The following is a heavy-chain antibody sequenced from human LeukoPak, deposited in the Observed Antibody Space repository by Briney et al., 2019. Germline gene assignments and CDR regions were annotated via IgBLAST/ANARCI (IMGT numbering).Heavy chain of an antibody. CDR2: INPNSGGT. CDR1: GYTFTGYY. D-gene: IGHD2-15*01. J-gene: IGHJ4*02. V-gene: IGHV1-2*02. Sequence: GASVKVSCKASGYTFTGYYMHWVRQAPGQGLEWMGWINPNSGGTNYAQKFQGRVTMTRDTSISTAYMELSRLRSDDTAVYYCARRPGVYCSGGSCAEPFDYWGQGTLVTVSS. CDR3: ARRPGVYCSGGSCAEPFDY.